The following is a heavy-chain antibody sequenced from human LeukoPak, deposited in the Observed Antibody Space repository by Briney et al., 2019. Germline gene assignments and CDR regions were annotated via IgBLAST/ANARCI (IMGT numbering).Heavy chain of an antibody. CDR3: ARVFGPGLDEYFHL. Sequence: GGSLRLSCAASGFTLSGAWMHWVRQVPGKGLVWVSRINPDGTDIRYADSVKGRFTISRDDAKNTLLLHMNSLRVEDTAVYYCARVFGPGLDEYFHLWGQGTLVTVSS. J-gene: IGHJ1*01. CDR1: GFTLSGAW. V-gene: IGHV3-74*01. D-gene: IGHD3-10*01. CDR2: INPDGTDI.